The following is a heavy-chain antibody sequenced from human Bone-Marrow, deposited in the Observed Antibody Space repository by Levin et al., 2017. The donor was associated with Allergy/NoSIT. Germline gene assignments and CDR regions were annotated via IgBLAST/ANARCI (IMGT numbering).Heavy chain of an antibody. CDR2: ISSTGSVV. J-gene: IGHJ4*02. Sequence: LSLTCAASGFPFSDYYMSWIRQVPGKGLEWISYISSTGSVVNYADSVKGRFTISRDNDKNSLFLQMNSLRADDTAVYYCARAGGIYYFGAGSYTDNWGQGTLVTVSS. V-gene: IGHV3-11*01. D-gene: IGHD3-10*01. CDR3: ARAGGIYYFGAGSYTDN. CDR1: GFPFSDYY.